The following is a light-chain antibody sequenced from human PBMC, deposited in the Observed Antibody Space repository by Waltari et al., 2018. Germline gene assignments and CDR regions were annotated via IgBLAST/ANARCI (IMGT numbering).Light chain of an antibody. V-gene: IGKV3-20*01. CDR3: QQYGNSPRT. Sequence: EIVWTQSPGPLSWSPGERATLSCRSSQSASSNYLAWYQQKPGQAPRRLNYGASSKATGIPDRFSGSGSGTDFTLAISRLEPEDFAEYYCQQYGNSPRTFGQGTKVEVK. CDR2: GAS. CDR1: QSASSNY. J-gene: IGKJ1*01.